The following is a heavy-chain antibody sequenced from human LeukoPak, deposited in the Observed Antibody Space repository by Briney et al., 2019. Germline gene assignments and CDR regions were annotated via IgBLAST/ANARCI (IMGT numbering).Heavy chain of an antibody. CDR3: GRGHRFCSRGNCNSPVDY. CDR1: GFTFSSYA. CDR2: ISGSNDNT. J-gene: IGHJ4*02. Sequence: SGGSLRLSCAASGFTFSSYAMSWVRQAPGKGLEWVSSISGSNDNTYYADSVKDRFTISRDNSKNTLYLQMNSLRAEDTAVYYCGRGHRFCSRGNCNSPVDYWGQGTLVTVSS. V-gene: IGHV3-23*01. D-gene: IGHD2-15*01.